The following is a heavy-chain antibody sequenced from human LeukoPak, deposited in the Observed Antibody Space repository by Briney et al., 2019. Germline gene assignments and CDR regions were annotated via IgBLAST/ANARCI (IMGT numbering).Heavy chain of an antibody. CDR3: ARGRRDCSSTSCYRDFDY. CDR2: IYPGDSDT. V-gene: IGHV5-51*01. J-gene: IGHJ4*02. Sequence: GESLKISCKGSGYSFTSYWIGWVRQMPGKGLEWMGIIYPGDSDTRYSPPFQGQVTTSADKSISTAYLQWSSLKASDTAMYYCARGRRDCSSTSCYRDFDYWGQGTLVTVSS. D-gene: IGHD2-2*01. CDR1: GYSFTSYW.